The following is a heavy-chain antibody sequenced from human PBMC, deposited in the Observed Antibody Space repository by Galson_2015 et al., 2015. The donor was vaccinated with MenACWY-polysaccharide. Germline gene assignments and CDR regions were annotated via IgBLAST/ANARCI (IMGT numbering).Heavy chain of an antibody. CDR3: TRHLRPAAIEDY. CDR1: GFTFSGSA. D-gene: IGHD2-2*02. Sequence: SLRLSCAASGFTFSGSAMHWVRQASGKGLEWVGRIRSKANSYATAYAASVEGRFTISRDDSKNTAYLQMNSLKTEDTAVYYCTRHLRPAAIEDYWGQGTLVTVSS. V-gene: IGHV3-73*01. J-gene: IGHJ4*02. CDR2: IRSKANSYAT.